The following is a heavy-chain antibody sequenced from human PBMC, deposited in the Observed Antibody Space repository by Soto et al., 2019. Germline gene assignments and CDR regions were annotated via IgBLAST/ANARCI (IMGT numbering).Heavy chain of an antibody. CDR1: GFTFSSYA. CDR2: ISGSGGTT. V-gene: IGHV3-23*01. CDR3: ALGVMVTYSFDY. D-gene: IGHD5-18*01. Sequence: EVQLLESGGGFVQPGGSLRLSCAASGFTFSSYAMTWVRQAPGKGLKWVSAISGSGGTTYYADSVKGRFTISRDNSKNTLYLQMNSLRAEDTAIYYCALGVMVTYSFDYWGQGTLVTVSS. J-gene: IGHJ4*01.